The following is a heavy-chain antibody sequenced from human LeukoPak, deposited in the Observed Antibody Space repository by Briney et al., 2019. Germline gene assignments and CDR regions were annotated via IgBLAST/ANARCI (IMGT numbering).Heavy chain of an antibody. D-gene: IGHD3-22*01. CDR2: ISYDGSNK. V-gene: IGHV3-30-3*01. CDR3: ARESYYDSSGYPQPVDY. Sequence: GGSLRLSCAASGFTFRNYWMNWVRQAPGKGLEWVAVISYDGSNKYYADSVKGRFTISRDNSKNTLYLQMNSLRAEDTAVYYCARESYYDSSGYPQPVDYWGQGTLVTVSS. J-gene: IGHJ4*02. CDR1: GFTFRNYW.